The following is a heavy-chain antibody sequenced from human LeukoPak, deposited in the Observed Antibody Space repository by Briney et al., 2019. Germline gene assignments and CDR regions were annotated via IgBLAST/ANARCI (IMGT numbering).Heavy chain of an antibody. CDR2: ISYDGSNK. Sequence: PGRSLRLSCAASGFTFSSYAMPWVRQAPGKGLEWVAVISYDGSNKYYADSVKGRFTISRDNSKNTLYLQMNSLRAEDTAVYYCARDIQEKYYDFWSGGGYYYYGMDVWGQGTTVTVSS. J-gene: IGHJ6*02. CDR1: GFTFSSYA. CDR3: ARDIQEKYYDFWSGGGYYYYGMDV. V-gene: IGHV3-30-3*01. D-gene: IGHD3-3*01.